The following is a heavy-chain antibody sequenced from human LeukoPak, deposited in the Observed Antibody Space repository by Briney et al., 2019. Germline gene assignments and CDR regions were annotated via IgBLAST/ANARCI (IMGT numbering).Heavy chain of an antibody. J-gene: IGHJ5*02. CDR2: ISNSSSTI. V-gene: IGHV3-48*02. CDR3: AREAYYDFWSGYYGNWFDP. D-gene: IGHD3-3*01. CDR1: GFTFSSYS. Sequence: PGGSLRLSCAASGFTFSSYSMNWVRQAPGKGLEWVSYISNSSSTIYYADSVKGRFTISRDNAKNSLYLQMNSLRDEDTAVYYCAREAYYDFWSGYYGNWFDPWGQGTLVTVSS.